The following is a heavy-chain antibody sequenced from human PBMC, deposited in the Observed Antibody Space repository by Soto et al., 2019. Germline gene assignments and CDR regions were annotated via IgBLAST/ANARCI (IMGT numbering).Heavy chain of an antibody. CDR1: GYTFTASG. CDR3: ARWDDYGASDQYHFDQ. CDR2: TSIYNGHT. V-gene: IGHV1-18*01. J-gene: IGHJ4*02. D-gene: IGHD4-17*01. Sequence: ASVKVSCKASGYTFTASGISWVRQAPGQGLEWMGWTSIYNGHTEYSPKFLGRVVMTTDTSADTAYLELRSLRPDDAALYYCARWDDYGASDQYHFDQWGQGTLVTGS.